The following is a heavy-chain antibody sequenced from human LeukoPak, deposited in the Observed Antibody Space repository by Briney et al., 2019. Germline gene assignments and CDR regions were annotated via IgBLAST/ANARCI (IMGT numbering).Heavy chain of an antibody. Sequence: GSSVKVSCKASGGTFSSYTISWVRQAPGQGLEWMGRIIPILGMANYAQKFQGRVTITADKSTSTAYMELSSLRSEDTAVYYCAKRDVDRYGSGGAIIDYWGQGTLVTVSS. CDR3: AKRDVDRYGSGGAIIDY. D-gene: IGHD3-10*01. CDR1: GGTFSSYT. CDR2: IIPILGMA. V-gene: IGHV1-69*02. J-gene: IGHJ4*02.